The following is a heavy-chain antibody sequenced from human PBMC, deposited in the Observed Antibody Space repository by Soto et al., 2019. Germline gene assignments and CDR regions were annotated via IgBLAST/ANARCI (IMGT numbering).Heavy chain of an antibody. CDR2: INHSGST. D-gene: IGHD1-7*01. CDR3: ARDLNYEGHKNFDY. V-gene: IGHV4-34*01. Sequence: SETLSLTCAVYGGSFSGYYWSWIRQPPGKGLEWIGEINHSGSTNYNPSLKSRVTISVDTSKNQFSLKLSSVTAADTAVYYCARDLNYEGHKNFDYWGQGTLVTVSS. J-gene: IGHJ4*02. CDR1: GGSFSGYY.